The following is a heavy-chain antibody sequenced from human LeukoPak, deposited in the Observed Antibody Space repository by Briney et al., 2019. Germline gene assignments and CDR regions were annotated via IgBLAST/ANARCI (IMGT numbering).Heavy chain of an antibody. CDR3: AKDAYDYVWGSYRYSYYYYMDV. D-gene: IGHD3-16*02. Sequence: GGSLRLSCAASGFTFSSYAMNWVRQAPGKGLEWVSIISNSGDSTIYADSVKGRFTISRDNSKNTLYLQMNSLRAEDTAVYYCAKDAYDYVWGSYRYSYYYYMDVWGKGTTVAISS. CDR2: ISNSGDST. CDR1: GFTFSSYA. V-gene: IGHV3-23*01. J-gene: IGHJ6*03.